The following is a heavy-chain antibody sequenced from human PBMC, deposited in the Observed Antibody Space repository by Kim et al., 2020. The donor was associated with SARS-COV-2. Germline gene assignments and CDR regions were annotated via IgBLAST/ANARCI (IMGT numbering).Heavy chain of an antibody. D-gene: IGHD6-13*01. V-gene: IGHV3-7*01. J-gene: IGHJ4*02. Sequence: GGSLRLSCAASGFTFSNYWMSWVRQAPGKGLEWVANIKQDGSDKNYADSVKGRFTISRDNAKNSMSLQMNSVRAEDTAVYYCAREQDAGKTGIFEYWGEG. CDR3: AREQDAGKTGIFEY. CDR1: GFTFSNYW. CDR2: IKQDGSDK.